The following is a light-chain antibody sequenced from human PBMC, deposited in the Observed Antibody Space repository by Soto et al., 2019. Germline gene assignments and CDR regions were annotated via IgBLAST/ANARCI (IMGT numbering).Light chain of an antibody. CDR2: WAS. J-gene: IGKJ4*01. CDR1: HSVLHNNKNY. CDR3: QQYYSSPLA. Sequence: IVMTQSPDSLAVSLGERATINCKSSHSVLHNNKNYFAWYQQKPGQPPKVLIYWASTRESGVPDRFSGSGSVTDFTLTISGRQAEDVAVYYCQQYYSSPLAFGGGTKVEIK. V-gene: IGKV4-1*01.